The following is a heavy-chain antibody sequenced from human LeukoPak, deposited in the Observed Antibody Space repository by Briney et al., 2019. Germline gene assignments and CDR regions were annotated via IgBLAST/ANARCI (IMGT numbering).Heavy chain of an antibody. Sequence: PLETLSLICAVSGYSISSGYYWGWIRQPPGKGLEWIGSIYHSGSTYYNPSLKSRVTISVDTSKNQFSLKLSSVTAADTAVYYCARLLTGDAFDIWGQGTMVTVSS. CDR1: GYSISSGYY. D-gene: IGHD7-27*01. CDR3: ARLLTGDAFDI. J-gene: IGHJ3*02. V-gene: IGHV4-38-2*01. CDR2: IYHSGST.